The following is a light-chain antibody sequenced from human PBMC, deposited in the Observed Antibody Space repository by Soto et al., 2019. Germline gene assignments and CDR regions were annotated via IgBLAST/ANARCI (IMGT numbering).Light chain of an antibody. J-gene: IGLJ2*01. Sequence: QSALTQPASVSGSPGQSITISCTGTSSDVGGYNYVSWYQQHPGKAPKLMIYDVSNRPSGVSNCFSGSKSGKTASLTISGQPAEDEADYYCSSYTSRRVVFGGGTKLTVL. V-gene: IGLV2-14*01. CDR2: DVS. CDR1: SSDVGGYNY. CDR3: SSYTSRRVV.